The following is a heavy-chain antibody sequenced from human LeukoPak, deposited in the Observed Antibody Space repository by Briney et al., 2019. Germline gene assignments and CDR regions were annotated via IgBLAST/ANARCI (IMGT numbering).Heavy chain of an antibody. CDR3: AKVQEMGTILPPFHY. D-gene: IGHD5-24*01. Sequence: GGSLRLSSAASGFTFGTYAMSWVRQAPGKGLEWVSAISGNGGTTFYADSVKGRFTISRDNSKYTLYLQLNSLRAADTAVYYCAKVQEMGTILPPFHYWGQGTLVTVSS. V-gene: IGHV3-23*01. CDR1: GFTFGTYA. CDR2: ISGNGGTT. J-gene: IGHJ4*02.